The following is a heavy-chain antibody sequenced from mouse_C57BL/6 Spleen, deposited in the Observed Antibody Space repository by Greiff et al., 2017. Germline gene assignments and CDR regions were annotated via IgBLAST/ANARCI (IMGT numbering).Heavy chain of an antibody. CDR3: ARPSVVAHYFDY. J-gene: IGHJ2*01. CDR1: GYTFTDYY. Sequence: EVQLQQSGPELVKPGASVKISCKASGYTFTDYYMNWVKQSHGKSLEWIGDINPNNGGTSYNQKFKGKATLTVDKSSSTAYMELRSLTSEDSAVYYCARPSVVAHYFDYWGQGTTLTVSS. CDR2: INPNNGGT. V-gene: IGHV1-26*01. D-gene: IGHD1-1*01.